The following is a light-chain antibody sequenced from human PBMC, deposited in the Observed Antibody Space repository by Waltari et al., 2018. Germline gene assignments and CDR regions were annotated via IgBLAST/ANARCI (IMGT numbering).Light chain of an antibody. CDR2: WAS. CDR3: QQYYSKPLT. CDR1: QIVLYSSNNKNY. J-gene: IGKJ4*01. V-gene: IGKV4-1*01. Sequence: DIVMTQSPDPLAVSLGERATIHCKSSQIVLYSSNNKNYLAWYQQKPGQPPKLLIYWASTRESGVPDRFSGSGSETDFTLTISSLQAEDVAVYYCQQYYSKPLTFGGGTKVEIK.